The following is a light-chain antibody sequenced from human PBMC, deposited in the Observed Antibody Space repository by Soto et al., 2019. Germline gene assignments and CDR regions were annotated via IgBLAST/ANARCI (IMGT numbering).Light chain of an antibody. Sequence: QSALTQPASVSGSPGQSITISCTGTSSDVGTYNYVSWYQHHPGKAPKLMLYEVTNRPSGVSNRFSGSKSGNTASLTISGLRAEDEADYYCTSYTSDSTPYVFGTGTQLPS. J-gene: IGLJ1*01. V-gene: IGLV2-14*01. CDR1: SSDVGTYNY. CDR3: TSYTSDSTPYV. CDR2: EVT.